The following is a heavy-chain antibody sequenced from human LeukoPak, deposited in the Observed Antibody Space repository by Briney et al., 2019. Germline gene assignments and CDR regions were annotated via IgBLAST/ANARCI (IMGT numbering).Heavy chain of an antibody. CDR1: GASINSRDYY. D-gene: IGHD1-26*01. V-gene: IGHV4-39*01. CDR3: AKHRGSFFEAFDI. J-gene: IGHJ3*02. Sequence: SETLSLTCTVSGASINSRDYYWGWIRQPPGQGLEWIGSIYSDGTTYYNPSLKSRVSISADTSKNHFSLWLSSVTAADMAIYYCAKHRGSFFEAFDIWGQGTAVSVSS. CDR2: IYSDGTT.